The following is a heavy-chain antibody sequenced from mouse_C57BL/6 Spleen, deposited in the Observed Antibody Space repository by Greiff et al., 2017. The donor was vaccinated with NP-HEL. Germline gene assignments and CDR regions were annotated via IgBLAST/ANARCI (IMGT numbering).Heavy chain of an antibody. Sequence: VQLQQSGTVLARPGASVKMSCKTSGYTFTSYWMHWVKQRPGQGLEWIGAIYPGNSDTSYNQKFKGKAKLTAVTSASTAYMELSSLANEDSAVYYGTRLDHYYGSSTYYWGQGTTLTVSS. CDR1: GYTFTSYW. CDR2: IYPGNSDT. V-gene: IGHV1-5*01. J-gene: IGHJ2*01. D-gene: IGHD1-1*01. CDR3: TRLDHYYGSSTYY.